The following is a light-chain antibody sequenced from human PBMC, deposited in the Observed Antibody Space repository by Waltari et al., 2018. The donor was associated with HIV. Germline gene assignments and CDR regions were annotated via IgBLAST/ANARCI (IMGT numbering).Light chain of an antibody. V-gene: IGLV2-23*01. CDR2: EGS. CDR1: SSDVGSYYL. CDR3: CSYAGSSTLWV. Sequence: QSALTQPASVSGSPGQSITISCTGTSSDVGSYYLVSWYQQHPGKAPNLLIYEGSKRPSGVSNRFSGSKSGNTASLTISGLQAEDEADYYCCSYAGSSTLWVFGGGTKLTVL. J-gene: IGLJ3*02.